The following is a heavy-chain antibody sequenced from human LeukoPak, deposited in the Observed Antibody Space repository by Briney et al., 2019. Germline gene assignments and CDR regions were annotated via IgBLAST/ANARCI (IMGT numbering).Heavy chain of an antibody. CDR3: APDHHCTNGVCYFTFFDY. CDR2: FDPEDGET. Sequence: ASVKISCKVSGYTLTELSMHWVRQAPGKGLEWMGGFDPEDGETIYAQKFQGRVTMTEDTSTDTAYMELSSLRSEDTAVYYCAPDHHCTNGVCYFTFFDYWGQGTLVTVSS. V-gene: IGHV1-24*01. J-gene: IGHJ4*02. D-gene: IGHD2-8*01. CDR1: GYTLTELS.